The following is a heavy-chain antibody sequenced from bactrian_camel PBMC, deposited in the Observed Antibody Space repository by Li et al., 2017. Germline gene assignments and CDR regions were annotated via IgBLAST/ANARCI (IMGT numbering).Heavy chain of an antibody. J-gene: IGHJ4*01. D-gene: IGHD7*01. CDR3: AADTELLSACSGGNPYQYNY. V-gene: IGHV3S1*01. CDR1: DSSDSNYC. CDR2: IYTGTGST. Sequence: QVQLVESGGKSVQTGGSLTLSCEASDSSDSNYCMAWFRQSPGKEREAVATIYTGTGSTDYADSVKGRFTISRDNAKNTLNLQMNSLQPEDSAMYYCAADTELLSACSGGNPYQYNYWGQGTQVTV.